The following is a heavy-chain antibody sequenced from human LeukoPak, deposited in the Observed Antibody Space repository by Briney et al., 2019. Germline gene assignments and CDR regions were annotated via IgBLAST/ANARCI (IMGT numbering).Heavy chain of an antibody. CDR1: GVPFSNYY. CDR3: TRAVAGHPD. V-gene: IGHV4-34*01. J-gene: IGHJ4*02. CDR2: INHSGYT. D-gene: IGHD6-19*01. Sequence: SETLSLTCAVSGVPFSNYYWSWARQSPRQGLEWIGEINHSGYTNYNPSLKSRVTMSIDTSKNQFPLILISVTAADAGVYFCTRAVAGHPDWGQGTLVTVSS.